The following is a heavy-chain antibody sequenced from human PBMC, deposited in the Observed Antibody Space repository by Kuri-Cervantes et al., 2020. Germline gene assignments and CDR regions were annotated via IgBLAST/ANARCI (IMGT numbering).Heavy chain of an antibody. V-gene: IGHV4-61*01. CDR3: ARENFWNNYHLFDS. D-gene: IGHD3-3*01. CDR2: FSHSGST. J-gene: IGHJ4*02. Sequence: SETLSLTCTVSGGSVSNGNNYWNWVRQPPGKGLEWIGYFSHSGSTNSNPSLKSRVTISMDTSKNQFSLKLSSVTAADTAMYYCARENFWNNYHLFDSWGQGALVTVSS. CDR1: GGSVSNGNNY.